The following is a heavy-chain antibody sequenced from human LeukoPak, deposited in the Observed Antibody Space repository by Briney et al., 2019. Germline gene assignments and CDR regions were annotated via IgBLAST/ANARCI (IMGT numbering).Heavy chain of an antibody. J-gene: IGHJ4*02. V-gene: IGHV3-30*02. D-gene: IGHD2-15*01. CDR3: AKGSQWYEDY. CDR2: IQYDGTNK. CDR1: GFSFSTYG. Sequence: GSLRLSCAASGFSFSTYGMHWVRQAPGKGLEWVAFIQYDGTNKYYGDSVKGRFTISRDNSRKTVYLQMNSLRAEDTAVYYCAKGSQWYEDYWGQGTLVTVSS.